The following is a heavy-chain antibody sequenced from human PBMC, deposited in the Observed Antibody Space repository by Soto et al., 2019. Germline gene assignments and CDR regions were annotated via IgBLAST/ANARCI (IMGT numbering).Heavy chain of an antibody. D-gene: IGHD3-10*01. CDR1: GFTFSSYS. J-gene: IGHJ5*02. CDR3: ARDPIIAMVRGVINWFDP. CDR2: ISRSSSYI. Sequence: PGGSLRLSCAASGFTFSSYSMNWVRQAPGEGLEWVSSISRSSSYIYYADSVKGRFTISRDNAKNSLYLQMNSLRAEDTAVYYCARDPIIAMVRGVINWFDPWGQGTLVTVSS. V-gene: IGHV3-21*01.